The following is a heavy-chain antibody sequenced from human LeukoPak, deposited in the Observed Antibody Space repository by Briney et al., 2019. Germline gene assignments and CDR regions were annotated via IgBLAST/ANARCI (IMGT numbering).Heavy chain of an antibody. Sequence: PSETLSLTCAVYGGSFSGYYWSWIRQPPGKGLEWIGEINHSGSTNYNPSLKSRVTISVDTSKNQFSLKLSSLTAADTAVYYCARHRNAPNYYYGSGSYYNPPKKGYYMDVWGKGTTVTVSS. CDR1: GGSFSGYY. CDR2: INHSGST. CDR3: ARHRNAPNYYYGSGSYYNPPKKGYYMDV. J-gene: IGHJ6*03. D-gene: IGHD3-10*01. V-gene: IGHV4-34*01.